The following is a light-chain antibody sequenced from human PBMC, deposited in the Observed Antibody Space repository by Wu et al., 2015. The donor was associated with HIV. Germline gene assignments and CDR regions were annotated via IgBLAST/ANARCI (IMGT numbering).Light chain of an antibody. V-gene: IGKV3-20*01. CDR2: GAS. J-gene: IGKJ3*01. CDR3: QQFSYSPGS. CDR1: QSISTAY. Sequence: EIVLTQSPGTLSLSPGDRATLSCTTSQSISTAYVAWYQQKPGQAPRLLIYGASNRATGIPGRFSGSGSGTDFTLTITGLEPEDFAVYYCQQFSYSPGSFGPGTTVDIK.